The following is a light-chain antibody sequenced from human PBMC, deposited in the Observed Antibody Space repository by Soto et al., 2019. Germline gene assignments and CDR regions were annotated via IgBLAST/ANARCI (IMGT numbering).Light chain of an antibody. Sequence: QSALTQPPSASGSPGQSVTISCTGSSSDVGGYKYVSWYQQYPGKAPKLMIYAVNKRPSGVPDRFSGSKSGNTASLTVSGLQAEDEADYYCQSYDSSLSASYVFGGGTKVTVL. CDR1: SSDVGGYKY. V-gene: IGLV2-8*01. CDR3: QSYDSSLSASYV. J-gene: IGLJ1*01. CDR2: AVN.